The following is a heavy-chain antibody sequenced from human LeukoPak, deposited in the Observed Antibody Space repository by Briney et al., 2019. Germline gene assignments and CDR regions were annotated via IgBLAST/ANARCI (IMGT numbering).Heavy chain of an antibody. D-gene: IGHD2-15*01. CDR1: GGSFSGYY. Sequence: SETLSLTCAVSGGSFSGYYWSWIRQPPGQGLEWIGEINHSGSTNYIPSLKSRVTISVDTSKNQFSLKLSSVTAADTAVYYCARGPRLNIVVVVAARFDPWGQGTLVTVSS. J-gene: IGHJ5*02. CDR3: ARGPRLNIVVVVAARFDP. CDR2: INHSGST. V-gene: IGHV4-34*01.